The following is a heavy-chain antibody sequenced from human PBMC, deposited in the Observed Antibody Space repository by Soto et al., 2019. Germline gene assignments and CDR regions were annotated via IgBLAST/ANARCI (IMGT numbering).Heavy chain of an antibody. CDR1: GYTFTSYG. Sequence: ASVKVSCKASGYTFTSYGISWVRQAPGQGLEWMGWISAHTGNTHYAQIFQGRVTMTTDTSTNTAYMELRSLRSDDTAVYYCARDKYYDILTDPWGQGTLVTVSS. V-gene: IGHV1-18*04. D-gene: IGHD3-9*01. J-gene: IGHJ5*02. CDR2: ISAHTGNT. CDR3: ARDKYYDILTDP.